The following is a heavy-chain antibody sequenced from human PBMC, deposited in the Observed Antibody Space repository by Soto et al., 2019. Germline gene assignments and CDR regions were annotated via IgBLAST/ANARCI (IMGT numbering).Heavy chain of an antibody. J-gene: IGHJ5*02. Sequence: GGSLRLSCAVSGFTVSGNYMNWVRQPPGKGLEWVSRIDTDGGGTSYADSVKGRFTISTDNAKNTVYLQMNGLRAEDTAVYYCATVFDLWGQGTLVTVSS. V-gene: IGHV3-74*01. CDR1: GFTVSGNY. CDR3: ATVFDL. CDR2: IDTDGGGT.